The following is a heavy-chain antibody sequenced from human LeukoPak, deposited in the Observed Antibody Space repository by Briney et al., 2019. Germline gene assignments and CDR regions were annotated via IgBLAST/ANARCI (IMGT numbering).Heavy chain of an antibody. D-gene: IGHD1-1*01. CDR3: AREVQSAHYYYMDV. Sequence: SETLSLTCAVSGGSISSNSYYWGWIRQPPGKGLESIGHISTSGSTNYNPSLKSRVTMSVDTSKNQFSLKLSSVTAADTAVYYCAREVQSAHYYYMDVWGKGTTVTVSS. V-gene: IGHV4-39*07. J-gene: IGHJ6*03. CDR2: ISTSGST. CDR1: GGSISSNSYY.